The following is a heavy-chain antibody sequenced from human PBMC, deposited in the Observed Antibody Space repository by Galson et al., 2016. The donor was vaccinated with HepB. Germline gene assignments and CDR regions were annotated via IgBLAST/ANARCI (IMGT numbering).Heavy chain of an antibody. D-gene: IGHD2-2*01. CDR1: GFTFRNYG. CDR2: ISGSGDST. CDR3: VQGSTAPAV. Sequence: CLIISCAASGFTFRNYGMTWVRQAPGEGLEDVPSISGSGDSTDYADSVKGRFTISRDNSENTLSLQMNSLTADDTAIYYCVQGSTAPAVWGKGTTVTVSS. V-gene: IGHV3-23*01. J-gene: IGHJ6*04.